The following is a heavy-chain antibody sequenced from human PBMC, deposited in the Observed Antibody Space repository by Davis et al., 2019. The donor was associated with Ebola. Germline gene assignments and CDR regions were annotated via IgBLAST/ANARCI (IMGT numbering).Heavy chain of an antibody. J-gene: IGHJ4*02. V-gene: IGHV3-21*01. D-gene: IGHD4-17*01. CDR2: ISSSSSYI. CDR1: GFTFSSYE. CDR3: ARDSYSRTEYGDYEGPGFDY. Sequence: PGGSLRLSCAASGFTFSSYEMNWVRQAPGKGLEWVSSISSSSSYIYYADSVKGRFTISRDNAKNSLYLQMNSLRAEVTAVYYCARDSYSRTEYGDYEGPGFDYWGQGTLVTVSS.